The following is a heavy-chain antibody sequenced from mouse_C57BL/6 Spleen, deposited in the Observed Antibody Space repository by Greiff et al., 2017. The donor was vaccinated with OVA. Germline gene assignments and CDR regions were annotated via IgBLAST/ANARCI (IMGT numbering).Heavy chain of an antibody. J-gene: IGHJ2*01. V-gene: IGHV1-80*01. D-gene: IGHD2-3*01. CDR3: ARRGMVRRFFDY. CDR2: IYPGDGDT. Sequence: QVQLQQSGAELVKPGASVKISCKASGYAFSSYWMNWVKQRPGKGLEWIGQIYPGDGDTNYNGKFKGKATLTADKSSSTAYMQLSSLTSEDSAVYFCARRGMVRRFFDYWGQGTTLTVSS. CDR1: GYAFSSYW.